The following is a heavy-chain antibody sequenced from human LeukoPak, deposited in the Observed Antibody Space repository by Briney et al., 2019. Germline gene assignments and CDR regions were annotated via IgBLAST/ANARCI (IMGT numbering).Heavy chain of an antibody. D-gene: IGHD3-10*01. J-gene: IGHJ4*02. CDR1: GFTFSSYA. CDR2: ISYDGSNK. CDR3: ARDWDDGSGSYLEY. V-gene: IGHV3-30-3*01. Sequence: PGRSLRLSCAASGFTFSSYAMHWVRQAPGKGLEWVAVISYDGSNKYYADSVKGRFTIYRDNSENTLSLQMNNLRVDDTAVYYCARDWDDGSGSYLEYWGQGTLVTVST.